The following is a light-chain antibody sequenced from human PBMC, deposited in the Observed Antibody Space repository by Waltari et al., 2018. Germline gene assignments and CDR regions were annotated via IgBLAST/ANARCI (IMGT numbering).Light chain of an antibody. CDR1: QVIFNA. Sequence: AFLLTQSPSSLSASVGDRVTISCRASQVIFNALAWYQQKPGQPPKPLIYAASTLEGGVPSRFSGSGSGTEFTLTISSLEAEDFATYYCQQFHTYPLTFGGGTRVDIK. CDR2: AAS. V-gene: IGKV1-13*02. J-gene: IGKJ4*01. CDR3: QQFHTYPLT.